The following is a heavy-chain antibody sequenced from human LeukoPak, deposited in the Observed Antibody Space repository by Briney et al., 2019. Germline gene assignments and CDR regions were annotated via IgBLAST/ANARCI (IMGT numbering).Heavy chain of an antibody. V-gene: IGHV4-59*12. CDR1: GGSISSYY. Sequence: SETLSLTCTVSGGSISSYYWSWIRQPPGKGLEWIAEISQDSNYNMSLKSRVTISLDKSKNQVSLKLNSVTAADTAVYYCARALGAFDIWGQGTMVTVSS. J-gene: IGHJ3*02. CDR2: ISQDS. CDR3: ARALGAFDI.